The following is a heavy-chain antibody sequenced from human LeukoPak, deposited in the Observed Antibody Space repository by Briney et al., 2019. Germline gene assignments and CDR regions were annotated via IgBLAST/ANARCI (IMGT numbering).Heavy chain of an antibody. CDR3: AKDRSSVRYSNYLHYFDY. J-gene: IGHJ4*02. CDR1: GFTFSSHA. D-gene: IGHD4-11*01. V-gene: IGHV3-23*01. CDR2: ISGSGGST. Sequence: GGSLRLSCAASGFTFSSHAMSWVRQAPGKGLEWVSAISGSGGSTYYADSVKGRFTISRDNSKNTLYLQMNSLRAEDTAVYYCAKDRSSVRYSNYLHYFDYWGQGTLVTVSS.